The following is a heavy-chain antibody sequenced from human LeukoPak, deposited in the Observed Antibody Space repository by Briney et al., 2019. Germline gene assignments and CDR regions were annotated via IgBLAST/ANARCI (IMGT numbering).Heavy chain of an antibody. CDR1: GFTFSSYS. CDR3: ARDGGVGIAAGKDY. D-gene: IGHD6-13*01. CDR2: ISSSSSYI. V-gene: IGHV3-21*01. J-gene: IGHJ4*02. Sequence: GGSLRLSCAASGFTFSSYSMNWVRQAPGKGLEWVSPISSSSSYIYYADSVKGRFTISRDNAKNSLYLQMNSLRAEDTAVYYCARDGGVGIAAGKDYWGQGTLVTVSS.